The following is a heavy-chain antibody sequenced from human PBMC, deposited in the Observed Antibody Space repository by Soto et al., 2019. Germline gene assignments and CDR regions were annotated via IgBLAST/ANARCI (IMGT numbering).Heavy chain of an antibody. CDR2: MYWDSDK. D-gene: IGHD3-22*01. Sequence: SGPTLVNPTQTLTLTCTFSGFSLSTGVGVGWIRQPPGQALEWLALMYWDSDKRYRPSLESRLSITKDPSKNQVVLTMTNMDPVDTATYYCARQYYYDSSGYRRPFDHWGQGTLVTVSS. CDR1: GFSLSTGVG. CDR3: ARQYYYDSSGYRRPFDH. V-gene: IGHV2-5*02. J-gene: IGHJ4*02.